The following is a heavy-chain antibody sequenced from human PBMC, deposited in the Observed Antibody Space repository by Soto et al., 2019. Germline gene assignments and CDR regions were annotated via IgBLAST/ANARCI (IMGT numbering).Heavy chain of an antibody. J-gene: IGHJ4*02. CDR1: GFTFSSYG. D-gene: IGHD2-2*01. Sequence: QVQLVESGGGVVQPGRSLRLSCAASGFTFSSYGMHWVRQAPGKGLEWVAVIWYDGSNKYYADSVKGRFTISRDNSKNTLYLQMNSLGAEDTAVYYCARDETHDIVVVPAAMSLDYWGQGTLVTVSS. CDR2: IWYDGSNK. V-gene: IGHV3-33*01. CDR3: ARDETHDIVVVPAAMSLDY.